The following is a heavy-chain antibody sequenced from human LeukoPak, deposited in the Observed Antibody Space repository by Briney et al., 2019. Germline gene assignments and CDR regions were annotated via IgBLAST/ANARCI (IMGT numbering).Heavy chain of an antibody. CDR3: ARDNEYQLPHGDY. D-gene: IGHD2-2*01. J-gene: IGHJ4*02. Sequence: ASVKVSCKTSGYTFSTYDINWVRQAAGQGLEWMGWMNPNSGNTGFAQKFQGRATITRDTSITTAYLELSSLRSDDTAVYYCARDNEYQLPHGDYWGQGTLVTVSS. V-gene: IGHV1-8*03. CDR2: MNPNSGNT. CDR1: GYTFSTYD.